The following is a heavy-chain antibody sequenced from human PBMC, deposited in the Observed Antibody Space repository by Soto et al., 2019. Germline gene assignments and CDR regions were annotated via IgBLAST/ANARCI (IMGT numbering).Heavy chain of an antibody. CDR1: GFTFSSYA. V-gene: IGHV3-23*01. D-gene: IGHD6-19*01. Sequence: GGSLRLSCAASGFTFSSYAMSWVRQAPGKGLEWVSAISGSGGSTYYADSVKGRFTISRDNSKNTLYLQMNSLRAEDTAVYYCAKGPHTISSGWYYFDYWGQGTLVTVSS. CDR3: AKGPHTISSGWYYFDY. J-gene: IGHJ4*02. CDR2: ISGSGGST.